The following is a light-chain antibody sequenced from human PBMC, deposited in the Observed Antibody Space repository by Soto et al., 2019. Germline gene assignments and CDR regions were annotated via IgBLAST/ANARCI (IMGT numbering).Light chain of an antibody. CDR3: QQHGSSPIT. J-gene: IGKJ5*01. V-gene: IGKV3-20*01. CDR1: QSVSSSY. Sequence: EVVLTQSPGTLSLSPGERATLSCRASQSVSSSYVAWYQQKRGQAPRLLIYDASSRATGIPDRFSGSGSGTDFTLTISRLEPEDFAVYYCQQHGSSPITFGQGTRLEIK. CDR2: DAS.